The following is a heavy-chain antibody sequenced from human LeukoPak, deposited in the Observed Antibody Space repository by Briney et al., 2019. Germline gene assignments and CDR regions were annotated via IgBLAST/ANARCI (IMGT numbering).Heavy chain of an antibody. J-gene: IGHJ6*03. V-gene: IGHV4-34*01. CDR3: ARGEGTLAGRRWPYSFYYYVDV. CDR2: INNGGTT. D-gene: IGHD6-19*01. Sequence: SETLSLTCVVYGGSFSDYYWTWVRQPPRKGLEWIGEINNGGTTKYNPSLKSRVTISIHTSNDQFYLKLNSVTAADTAVYYCARGEGTLAGRRWPYSFYYYVDVWGKGTTVTVSS. CDR1: GGSFSDYY.